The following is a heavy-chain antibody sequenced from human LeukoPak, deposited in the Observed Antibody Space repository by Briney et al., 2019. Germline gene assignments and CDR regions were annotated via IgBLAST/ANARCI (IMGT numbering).Heavy chain of an antibody. V-gene: IGHV4-4*02. CDR3: ARGLRFVTAFDI. CDR2: IYYSGST. CDR1: GGSISSSNW. Sequence: PSGTLSLTCAVSGGSISSSNWWSWVRQPPGKGLEWIGYIYYSGSTNYNPSLKSRVTISVDTSKKQFSLKLSSVTAADTAVYYCARGLRFVTAFDIWGQGTLVTVSS. J-gene: IGHJ3*02. D-gene: IGHD3-16*01.